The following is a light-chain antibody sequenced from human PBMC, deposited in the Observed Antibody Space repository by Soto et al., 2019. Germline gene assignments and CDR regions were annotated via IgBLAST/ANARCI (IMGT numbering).Light chain of an antibody. CDR1: QTISSW. Sequence: DIQMTQSPSTLSASVGDSITITCRASQTISSWLAWYQQKPGKAPKLLIYDASSLESGVPSRFSGSGSGTEFTLTISGLQSEDFALYFCQQYNNWPFSFGQGTRLEIK. CDR2: DAS. J-gene: IGKJ5*01. CDR3: QQYNNWPFS. V-gene: IGKV1-5*01.